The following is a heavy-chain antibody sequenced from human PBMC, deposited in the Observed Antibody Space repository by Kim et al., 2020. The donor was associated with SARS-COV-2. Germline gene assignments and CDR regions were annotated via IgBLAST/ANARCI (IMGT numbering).Heavy chain of an antibody. Sequence: GRFTISRDDSKHTLYLQMNSLKTEDTAVYYCTTDHYYGSGSYLRFYGMDVWGQGTTVTVSS. CDR3: TTDHYYGSGSYLRFYGMDV. D-gene: IGHD3-10*01. V-gene: IGHV3-15*01. J-gene: IGHJ6*02.